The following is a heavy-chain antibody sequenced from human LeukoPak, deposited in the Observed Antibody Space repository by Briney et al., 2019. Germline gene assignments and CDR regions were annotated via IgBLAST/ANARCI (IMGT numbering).Heavy chain of an antibody. J-gene: IGHJ3*02. Sequence: GGSLRLSCAASGFTFSSYAMSWVRQAPGKGLEWVSAISGSGGSTYYADSVKGRFTIPKDNSKNTLYLQMNSLRAEDTAVYYCAKGLGDSSGYYYFGDAFDIWGQGTMVTVSS. CDR2: ISGSGGST. D-gene: IGHD3-22*01. V-gene: IGHV3-23*01. CDR1: GFTFSSYA. CDR3: AKGLGDSSGYYYFGDAFDI.